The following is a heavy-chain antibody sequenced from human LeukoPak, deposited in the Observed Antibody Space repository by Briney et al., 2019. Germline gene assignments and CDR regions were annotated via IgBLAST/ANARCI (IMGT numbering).Heavy chain of an antibody. CDR3: AKDVAGAATGGWFDP. D-gene: IGHD2-15*01. V-gene: IGHV3-30*18. Sequence: GGSLRLSCAASGFTFSTYSMNWVRQAPGKGLEWVAGISNEGSYKFYADSVKGRITISRDNSKNTLYLQMNSLRPEDAAFYYCAKDVAGAATGGWFDPWGQGTLVTVSS. J-gene: IGHJ5*02. CDR1: GFTFSTYS. CDR2: ISNEGSYK.